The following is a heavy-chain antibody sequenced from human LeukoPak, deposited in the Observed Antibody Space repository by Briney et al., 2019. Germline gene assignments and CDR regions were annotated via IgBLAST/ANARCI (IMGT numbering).Heavy chain of an antibody. CDR1: GFTFSSYA. CDR2: ISYDGSNK. Sequence: TGGSLRLSCAASGFTFSSYAMHWVRRAPGKGLEWVAVISYDGSNKYYADSVKGRFTISRDNSKNTLYLQMNSLRAEDTAVYYCARARTVTTALVGYWGQGTLVTVSS. J-gene: IGHJ4*02. D-gene: IGHD4-17*01. CDR3: ARARTVTTALVGY. V-gene: IGHV3-30-3*01.